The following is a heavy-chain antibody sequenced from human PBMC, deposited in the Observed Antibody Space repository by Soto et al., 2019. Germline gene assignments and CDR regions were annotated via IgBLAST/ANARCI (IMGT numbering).Heavy chain of an antibody. D-gene: IGHD4-17*01. Sequence: QQQLQESGPGLVKPSETLSLTCNVSGGPIRSSSYYWGWIRQPPGKGLEWIGSIYYSGSAYYNPSLKSRVTMSVDTSKNQFSLKLVSLTAADTAVYYCARSRATVFDYWGQGTLVTVSS. J-gene: IGHJ4*02. CDR1: GGPIRSSSYY. CDR2: IYYSGSA. CDR3: ARSRATVFDY. V-gene: IGHV4-39*01.